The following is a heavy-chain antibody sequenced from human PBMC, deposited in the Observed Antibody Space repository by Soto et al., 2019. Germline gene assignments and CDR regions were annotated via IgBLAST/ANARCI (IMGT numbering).Heavy chain of an antibody. V-gene: IGHV1-8*01. J-gene: IGHJ6*02. CDR2: MNPNSGNT. CDR1: GYPLTSYD. CDR3: ARGRMGLYSSGASCNPDGMDV. Sequence: XAVKVACNASGYPLTSYDINWVRQATGQGLEWMGWMNPNSGNTGYAQKFQGRVTMTRNTSISTAYMELSSLRSEDTAVYYCARGRMGLYSSGASCNPDGMDVWGQRTTVTVSS. D-gene: IGHD2-15*01.